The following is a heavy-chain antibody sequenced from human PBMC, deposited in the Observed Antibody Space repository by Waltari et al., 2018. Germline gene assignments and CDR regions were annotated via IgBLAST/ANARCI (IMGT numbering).Heavy chain of an antibody. Sequence: EVHLVESGGGLVQPGGSLRLSCAASGFTFSTYWMTWVRQAPGKGREWLANIKGDGSQKNDLDSVKGRFTISRDTANNSLYLQMNSLRAEDTAVYYCARDPHYSNFDYWGQGTLVTVSS. V-gene: IGHV3-7*01. CDR2: IKGDGSQK. CDR1: GFTFSTYW. J-gene: IGHJ4*02. D-gene: IGHD4-4*01. CDR3: ARDPHYSNFDY.